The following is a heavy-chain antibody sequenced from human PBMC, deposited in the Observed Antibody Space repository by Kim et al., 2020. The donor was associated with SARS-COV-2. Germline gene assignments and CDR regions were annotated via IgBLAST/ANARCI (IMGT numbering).Heavy chain of an antibody. CDR1: GFTFSSYS. V-gene: IGHV3-21*01. CDR2: ISSTSSYI. CDR3: ARVPDSNWFDP. Sequence: GGSLRLSCAASGFTFSSYSMNWVRQAPGKGLEWVSSISSTSSYIYYADSVKGRFTISRDNAKNSLYLQMNSLRAEDTAVYYCARVPDSNWFDPWGQGTLVTVSS. D-gene: IGHD2-21*02. J-gene: IGHJ5*02.